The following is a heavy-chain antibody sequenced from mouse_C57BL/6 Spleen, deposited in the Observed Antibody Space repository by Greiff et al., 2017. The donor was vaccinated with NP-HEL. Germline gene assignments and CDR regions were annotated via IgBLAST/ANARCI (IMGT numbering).Heavy chain of an antibody. CDR2: ISSGSSTI. V-gene: IGHV5-17*01. D-gene: IGHD1-1*01. CDR3: AGIYCGSSWYFDV. J-gene: IGHJ1*03. Sequence: EVQRVESGGGLVKPGASLKLSCAASGFTFSDYGMHWVRQAPEKGLEWVAYISSGSSTIYYADTVKGRSTFSRDNAKNTLFLQITSLRSEDTAMYDCAGIYCGSSWYFDVWGTGTTVTVSS. CDR1: GFTFSDYG.